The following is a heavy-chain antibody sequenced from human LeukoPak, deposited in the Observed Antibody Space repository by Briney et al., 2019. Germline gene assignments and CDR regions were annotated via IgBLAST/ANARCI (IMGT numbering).Heavy chain of an antibody. D-gene: IGHD5-18*01. CDR1: GGSISSYY. J-gene: IGHJ4*02. CDR2: IYYSGST. Sequence: SETLSLTCTVSGGSISSYYWSWIRQPPGKGLEWIGYIYYSGSTNYNPSLKSRVTISVDTSKNQFSLKLSSVTAADAAVYYCATLLFNSSRDYWGQGTLVTVSS. V-gene: IGHV4-59*01. CDR3: ATLLFNSSRDY.